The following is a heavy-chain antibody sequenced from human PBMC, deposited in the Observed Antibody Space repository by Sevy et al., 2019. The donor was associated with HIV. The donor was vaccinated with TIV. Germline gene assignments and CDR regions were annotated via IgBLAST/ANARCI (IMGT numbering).Heavy chain of an antibody. J-gene: IGHJ4*02. CDR1: GFTFGSYG. Sequence: GGSLRLSCAASGFTFGSYGMHWVRQAPGKGLEWVAVRWFDGSNQYYGDSVKGRFTISRDNSKNTVYLHMNSLRVDDTAVYYCARESGSDWYLDFWGQGTLVTVSS. D-gene: IGHD6-19*01. CDR3: ARESGSDWYLDF. V-gene: IGHV3-33*01. CDR2: RWFDGSNQ.